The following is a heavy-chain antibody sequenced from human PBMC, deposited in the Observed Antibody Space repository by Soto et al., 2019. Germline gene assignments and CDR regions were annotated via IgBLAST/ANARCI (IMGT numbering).Heavy chain of an antibody. CDR2: VHDSWGS. D-gene: IGHD4-17*01. V-gene: IGHV4-59*01. J-gene: IGHJ6*02. Sequence: SETLSLTCTVSGGSISSYYWSWIRQPPGKGLEWIGYVHDSWGSHYNPSLKSRVAISLDTSKSQFSLKLTSATAADTAVYYCSRDVDFGEEDVWGQGTTVTVSS. CDR1: GGSISSYY. CDR3: SRDVDFGEEDV.